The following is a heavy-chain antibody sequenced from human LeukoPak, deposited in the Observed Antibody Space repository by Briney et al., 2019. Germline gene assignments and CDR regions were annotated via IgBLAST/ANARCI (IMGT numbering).Heavy chain of an antibody. CDR2: IYYSGST. Sequence: SETLSLTCTVSGGSISSYYWSWIRQPPGKGLEWIGYIYYSGSTNYNPSLKSRVTISVDTSKNQFSLKLSSVTAADTAVYYCARGRGSYYGGFDYWGQGTLVTVSS. J-gene: IGHJ4*02. CDR3: ARGRGSYYGGFDY. CDR1: GGSISSYY. V-gene: IGHV4-59*12. D-gene: IGHD1-26*01.